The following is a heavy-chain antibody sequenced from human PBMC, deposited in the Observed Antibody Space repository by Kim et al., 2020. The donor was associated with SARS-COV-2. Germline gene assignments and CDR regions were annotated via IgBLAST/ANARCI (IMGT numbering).Heavy chain of an antibody. CDR2: IGSSSDFI. CDR1: GFTFSPYN. J-gene: IGHJ4*02. CDR3: TRGLGGGGDYFDF. Sequence: GGSLRLSCSASGFTFSPYNLNWVRQAPGKGLEWVTSIGSSSDFIYYADSVKGRFTISRDNGKNSLFLQMNSLRAEDTATYYCTRGLGGGGDYFDFWAQGTVVTVSS. D-gene: IGHD1-26*01. V-gene: IGHV3-21*06.